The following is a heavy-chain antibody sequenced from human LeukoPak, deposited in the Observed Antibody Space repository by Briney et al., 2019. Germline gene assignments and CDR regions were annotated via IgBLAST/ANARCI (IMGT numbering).Heavy chain of an antibody. CDR1: GGSISSSNW. D-gene: IGHD3-10*01. CDR2: IYHSGST. CDR3: ARVLLWFGDQLAFDI. V-gene: IGHV4-4*02. J-gene: IGHJ3*02. Sequence: SGTLSLTSAVSGGSISSSNWWSWVRQPPGKGLEWIGEIYHSGSTNYNPSLKSRVTISVDKSKNQFSLKLSSVTAADTAVYYCARVLLWFGDQLAFDIWGQGTMVTVSS.